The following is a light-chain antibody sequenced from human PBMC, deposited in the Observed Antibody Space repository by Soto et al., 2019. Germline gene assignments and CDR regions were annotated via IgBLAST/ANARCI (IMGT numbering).Light chain of an antibody. CDR2: AAS. CDR3: LPHNTYQLN. J-gene: IGKJ4*01. Sequence: DIQMTQSPSSLSASVGDRVTITCRASQGIRNDLGWYQQKLGKAPKHLIYAASSLQSGVSSRFSGSGFGTEFTLTISSLQPEDFATYYYLPHNTYQLNFGGGNKIEI. CDR1: QGIRND. V-gene: IGKV1-17*01.